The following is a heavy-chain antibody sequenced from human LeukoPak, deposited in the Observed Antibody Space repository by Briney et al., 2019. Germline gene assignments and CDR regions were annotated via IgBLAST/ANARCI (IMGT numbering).Heavy chain of an antibody. J-gene: IGHJ6*02. CDR2: IYYSGST. Sequence: SETLSLTCSVSGGSISGSSYFWGWIRQPPGKGLEWIGSIYYSGSTYYNPSLKSRVTISIDTSKNQFSLKLSSVTAADTAVYYCARIPVAPSSYYYGMDVWGQGTTVTVSS. CDR3: ARIPVAPSSYYYGMDV. D-gene: IGHD4-23*01. CDR1: GGSISGSSYF. V-gene: IGHV4-39*07.